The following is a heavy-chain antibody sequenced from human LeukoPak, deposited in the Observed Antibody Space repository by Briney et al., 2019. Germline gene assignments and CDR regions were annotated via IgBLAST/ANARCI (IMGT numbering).Heavy chain of an antibody. CDR2: ISSSGSTR. D-gene: IGHD1-26*01. V-gene: IGHV3-48*03. J-gene: IGHJ4*02. Sequence: GGSLRLSCAASGFTFSSYEINWVRPAPGKGLEWVSYISSSGSTRYYADSVKGRFTISRDDAKNSVYLQMNSLRAEVTAVYYCARDKEGELLLDYWGQGTQVTVSS. CDR3: ARDKEGELLLDY. CDR1: GFTFSSYE.